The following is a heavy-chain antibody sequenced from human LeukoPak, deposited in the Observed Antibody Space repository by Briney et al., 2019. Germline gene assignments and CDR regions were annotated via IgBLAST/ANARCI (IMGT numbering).Heavy chain of an antibody. J-gene: IGHJ5*02. CDR2: ISSSGSTI. V-gene: IGHV3-11*01. CDR1: GFTFSDYY. Sequence: GGSPRLSCAASGFTFSDYYMSWIRQAPGKGLEWVSYISSSGSTIYYADSVKGRFTISRDNAKNSLYLQMNSLRAEDTAVYYCARAMSSTSDNWFDPWGQGTLVTVSS. CDR3: ARAMSSTSDNWFDP. D-gene: IGHD6-13*01.